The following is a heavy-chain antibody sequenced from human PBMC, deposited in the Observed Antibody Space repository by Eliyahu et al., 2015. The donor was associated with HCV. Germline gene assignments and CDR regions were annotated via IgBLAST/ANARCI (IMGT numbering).Heavy chain of an antibody. D-gene: IGHD1-26*01. CDR1: GFTFSSYI. CDR3: ARVGDSGSLDY. J-gene: IGHJ4*02. V-gene: IGHV3-48*01. Sequence: EVQLVESGGGLVLPGGSLRLSCAASGFTFSSYIMXWVRQAPGKGLEWVSYITRSSSTILYADSARGRFTISRDNARNSLYLQMNSLKAEDTAVFYCARVGDSGSLDYWGQGTLVTVSS. CDR2: ITRSSSTI.